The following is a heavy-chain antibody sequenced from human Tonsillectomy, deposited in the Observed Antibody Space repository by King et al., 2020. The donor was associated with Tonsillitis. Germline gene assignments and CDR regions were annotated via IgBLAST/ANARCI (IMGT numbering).Heavy chain of an antibody. J-gene: IGHJ3*02. D-gene: IGHD4-17*01. CDR2: IGTAGDT. CDR3: ARQNGDTDAFDI. V-gene: IGHV3-13*01. CDR1: GFTFSSYD. Sequence: QLVQSGGGLVQPGGSLRLSCAASGFTFSSYDMHWVRQATGKGLEWVSAIGTAGDTYYPGSVKGRFTISSENAKNSLYLQMNNLRAGDTAVYYCARQNGDTDAFDIWGQGTMVTVSS.